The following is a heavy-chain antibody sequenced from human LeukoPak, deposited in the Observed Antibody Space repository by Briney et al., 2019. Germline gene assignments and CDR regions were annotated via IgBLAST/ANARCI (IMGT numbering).Heavy chain of an antibody. Sequence: LGGSLRLSCGASGFTFSEYWLSWVRQAPGRGPELEANIKGDGSKIYYVDPVKGRFTISRDNDKNSLYLQMNNLRVEDTAVYYCARDGSCFDFWGQGALVTVSS. CDR1: GFTFSEYW. CDR2: IKGDGSKI. V-gene: IGHV3-7*01. J-gene: IGHJ4*02. CDR3: ARDGSCFDF. D-gene: IGHD2-15*01.